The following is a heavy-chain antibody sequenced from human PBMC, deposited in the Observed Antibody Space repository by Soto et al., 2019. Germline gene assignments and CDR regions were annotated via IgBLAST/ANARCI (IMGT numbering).Heavy chain of an antibody. CDR3: ARSPYCSSTSCYWVDY. Sequence: QVQLQQWGAGLLKPSETLSLTCAVYGGSFSGYYWSWIRQPPGKGLEWIGEINHSGSTNYNPSLKSRVTISVDTSKNQFSLKLSSLTAADTAVYYCARSPYCSSTSCYWVDYWGQGTLVTVSS. V-gene: IGHV4-34*01. J-gene: IGHJ4*02. CDR1: GGSFSGYY. D-gene: IGHD2-2*01. CDR2: INHSGST.